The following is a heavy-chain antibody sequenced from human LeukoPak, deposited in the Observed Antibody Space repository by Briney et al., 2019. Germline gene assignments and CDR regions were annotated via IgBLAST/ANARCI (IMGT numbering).Heavy chain of an antibody. J-gene: IGHJ4*02. D-gene: IGHD3-9*01. CDR3: ARGYDILTGYYPLGLGD. CDR2: IYYSGST. Sequence: SETLSLTCTVSGASVSSGGYYWSWLRQPPGKGLEWIGYIYYSGSTNYNPSLKSRVTISVDTSKNQFSLKLSSVTAADTAVYYCARGYDILTGYYPLGLGDWGQGTLVTVSS. CDR1: GASVSSGGYY. V-gene: IGHV4-61*08.